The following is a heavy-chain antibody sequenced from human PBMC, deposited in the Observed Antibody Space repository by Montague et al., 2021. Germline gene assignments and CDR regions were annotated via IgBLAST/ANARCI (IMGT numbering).Heavy chain of an antibody. CDR3: ARHGDDEWQQMAF. Sequence: SETLSLTCAVSGDFISSYTWWSWVRQPPGKGLEWIGEIFHSGSANYNPSLRSRITISVDKSRNESSLHLNSVTPAGTAVYYCARHGDDEWQQMAFWGQGTLVVVSS. CDR2: IFHSGSA. J-gene: IGHJ4*02. CDR1: GDFISSYTW. D-gene: IGHD6-13*01. V-gene: IGHV4-4*02.